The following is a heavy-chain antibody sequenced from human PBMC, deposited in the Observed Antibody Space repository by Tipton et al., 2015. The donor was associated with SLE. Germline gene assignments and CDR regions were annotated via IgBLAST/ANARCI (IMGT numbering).Heavy chain of an antibody. CDR1: GRSFSGYY. CDR2: INHSGST. D-gene: IGHD5-18*01. Sequence: TLSLTCAVYGRSFSGYYWSWIRQPPGKGLEWIGEINHSGSTNYNPSLKSRVTISVDTSKNQFSLKLSSVTAADTAVYYCARHGYSYGGGMDVWGQGTTVTVSS. CDR3: ARHGYSYGGGMDV. V-gene: IGHV4-34*01. J-gene: IGHJ6*02.